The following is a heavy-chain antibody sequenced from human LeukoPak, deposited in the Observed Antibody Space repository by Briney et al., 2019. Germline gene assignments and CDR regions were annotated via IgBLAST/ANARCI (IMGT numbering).Heavy chain of an antibody. D-gene: IGHD4-17*01. V-gene: IGHV3-9*01. Sequence: QTGGSLRLSCAASGFTFDDYAMHWVRQAPGKGLEWVSGISWNSGSIGYADSVKGRFTISRDNAKNSLYLQMNSLRAEDTALYYCAKGHGDVAGPLLSSNWFDPWGQGTLVSVSS. CDR1: GFTFDDYA. CDR2: ISWNSGSI. J-gene: IGHJ5*02. CDR3: AKGHGDVAGPLLSSNWFDP.